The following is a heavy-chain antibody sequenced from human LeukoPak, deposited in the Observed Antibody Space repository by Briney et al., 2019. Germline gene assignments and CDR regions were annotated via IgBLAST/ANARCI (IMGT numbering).Heavy chain of an antibody. Sequence: GGSLRLSCAASGFTFSDFNMHWVRQAPGKGREWVAFLWSGGGNECYADSVKGRFTISRDNSKNTLYLQMTSLRAEDTAVYYCARDQDWNPDSGGQGTLVTVSS. V-gene: IGHV3-33*01. CDR2: LWSGGGNE. CDR1: GFTFSDFN. CDR3: ARDQDWNPDS. J-gene: IGHJ4*02. D-gene: IGHD1-1*01.